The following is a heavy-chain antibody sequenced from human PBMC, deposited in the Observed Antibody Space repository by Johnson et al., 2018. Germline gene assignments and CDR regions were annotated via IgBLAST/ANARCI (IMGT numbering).Heavy chain of an antibody. Sequence: QVQLVESGPGLVKPSETLSLTCIVSGGSTSLYYWNWIRQPPGKGLEWIGHIYYSGSADYNPSLKSRVTLSVDTSKNQLSLSLSSVTAADTAIYFCARGTYGSSWGRMDVWGQGTTVIVSS. CDR2: IYYSGSA. D-gene: IGHD6-13*01. J-gene: IGHJ6*02. CDR1: GGSTSLYY. V-gene: IGHV4-59*01. CDR3: ARGTYGSSWGRMDV.